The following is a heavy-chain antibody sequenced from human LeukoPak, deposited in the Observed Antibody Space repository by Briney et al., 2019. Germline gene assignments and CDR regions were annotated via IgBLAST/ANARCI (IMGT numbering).Heavy chain of an antibody. CDR1: GFTFSNYA. D-gene: IGHD3-9*01. V-gene: IGHV3-30*18. CDR3: AKGLRYSDN. Sequence: PGGSLRLSCAASGFTFSNYAMYWVRQAPGKGLEWVAIISYDGSNKYYADSVKGRFTISRDNSKNTLYLQMNSLRADDTAVYYCAKGLRYSDNWGQGTLVTVSS. J-gene: IGHJ4*02. CDR2: ISYDGSNK.